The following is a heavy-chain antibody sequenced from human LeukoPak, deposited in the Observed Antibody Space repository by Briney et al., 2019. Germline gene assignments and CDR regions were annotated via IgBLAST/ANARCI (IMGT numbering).Heavy chain of an antibody. CDR3: ASFMSGGGYYFDY. J-gene: IGHJ4*02. Sequence: GRSLRLSCAASGFTFSSYSMNWVRQAPGKGLEWVSYISSSSSTIYYADSVKGRFTISRDNAKNSLYLQMNSLRAEDTAVYYCASFMSGGGYYFDYWGQGTLVTVSS. D-gene: IGHD3-10*02. CDR1: GFTFSSYS. CDR2: ISSSSSTI. V-gene: IGHV3-48*04.